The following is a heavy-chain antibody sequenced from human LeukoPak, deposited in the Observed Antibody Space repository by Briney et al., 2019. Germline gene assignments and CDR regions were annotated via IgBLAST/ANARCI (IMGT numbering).Heavy chain of an antibody. D-gene: IGHD3-9*01. CDR3: ARVRYFDGISTFDY. J-gene: IGHJ4*02. CDR1: GGSISSSSYY. Sequence: SSETLSLTCTVSGGSISSSSYYWGWIRQPPGKGLEWIGSIYYSGSTYYNPSLKSRVTISVDTSKNQFSLKLSSVTAADTAVYYCARVRYFDGISTFDYWGQGTLVTVSS. V-gene: IGHV4-39*01. CDR2: IYYSGST.